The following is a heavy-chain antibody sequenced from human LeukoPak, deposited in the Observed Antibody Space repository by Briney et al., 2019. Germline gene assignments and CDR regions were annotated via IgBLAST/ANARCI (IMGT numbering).Heavy chain of an antibody. Sequence: TGGSLRLSCAASGFTFSSYWMSWVRQPPGKGLEWIGEVIHSGRTNYNPSLKSRVTISVDTSKNQFSLRLNSVTAADTAVYYCARGILVMVYATFDYWGRGILATVSS. V-gene: IGHV4-34*12. J-gene: IGHJ4*02. D-gene: IGHD2-8*01. CDR1: GFTFSSYW. CDR2: VIHSGRT. CDR3: ARGILVMVYATFDY.